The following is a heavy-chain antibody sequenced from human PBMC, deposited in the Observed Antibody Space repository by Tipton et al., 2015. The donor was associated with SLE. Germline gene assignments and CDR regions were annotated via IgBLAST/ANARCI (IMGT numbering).Heavy chain of an antibody. V-gene: IGHV3-7*01. CDR3: ARGDETYYGSGSYYNWFDL. Sequence: SLRLSCAASGFSFSSYWMSWVRQAPGKGLEWVASIRQDGSDKYYVDSVKGRFTISRDNAKKSLYLQMNSLRAEDTAVYYCARGDETYYGSGSYYNWFDLWGQGTLVTVSS. CDR1: GFSFSSYW. CDR2: IRQDGSDK. D-gene: IGHD3-10*01. J-gene: IGHJ5*02.